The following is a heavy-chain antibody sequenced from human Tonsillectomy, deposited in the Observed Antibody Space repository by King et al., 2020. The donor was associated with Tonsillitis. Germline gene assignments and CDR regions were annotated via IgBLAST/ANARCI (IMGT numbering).Heavy chain of an antibody. Sequence: LQLQESGSGLAKPSQTLSLTCAVSGGSISSGDYSWSWIRQPPGKGLEWIGYIYHSGSTYYNPSLKSRVTISVDRSKNQFSLKLSSVTAADTAVYYCARGAMSTMYYYYYGMDVWGQGTTVTVSS. CDR1: GGSISSGDYS. V-gene: IGHV4-30-2*01. D-gene: IGHD5-24*01. CDR3: ARGAMSTMYYYYYGMDV. CDR2: IYHSGST. J-gene: IGHJ6*02.